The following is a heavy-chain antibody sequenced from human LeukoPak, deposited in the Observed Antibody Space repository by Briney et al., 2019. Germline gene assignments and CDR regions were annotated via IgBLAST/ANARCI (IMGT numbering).Heavy chain of an antibody. Sequence: GASVNVSCKASGYNFTSYGISWVRQAPGQGLEWMGWISAYNGNTNYAQKLQGRVTMTTDTSTSTAYMELRSLRSDDTAVYYCARAHSWSSGYYCDYWGQGTLVTVSS. CDR2: ISAYNGNT. CDR1: GYNFTSYG. CDR3: ARAHSWSSGYYCDY. J-gene: IGHJ4*02. D-gene: IGHD3-22*01. V-gene: IGHV1-18*01.